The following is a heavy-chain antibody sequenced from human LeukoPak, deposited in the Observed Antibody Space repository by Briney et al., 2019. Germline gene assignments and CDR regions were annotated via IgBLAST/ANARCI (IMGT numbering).Heavy chain of an antibody. V-gene: IGHV1-2*02. Sequence: GASVKVSCKTSGYSVSDYYMHWVRQAPGQGLEWMGWINPNTGGTKYAQEFQGRVTMTGDTSLSIVQMELRSLTADDTAMYYCATPVPGYGALDVWGQGTMVTVSS. J-gene: IGHJ3*01. CDR2: INPNTGGT. CDR1: GYSVSDYY. D-gene: IGHD3-9*01. CDR3: ATPVPGYGALDV.